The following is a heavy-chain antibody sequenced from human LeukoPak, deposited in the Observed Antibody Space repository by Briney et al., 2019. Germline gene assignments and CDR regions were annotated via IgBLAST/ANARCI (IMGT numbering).Heavy chain of an antibody. Sequence: SETLSLTCTVSGGSISSGGYYWSWIRQHPGKGLEWIGYIYYSGSTYYNPSLKSRVTISVDTSKNQFSLKLSSVTAADTAVYYCARGSKLYYYDSSGHYLNYWGQGTLVTVSS. V-gene: IGHV4-31*03. J-gene: IGHJ4*02. CDR1: GGSISSGGYY. CDR2: IYYSGST. CDR3: ARGSKLYYYDSSGHYLNY. D-gene: IGHD3-22*01.